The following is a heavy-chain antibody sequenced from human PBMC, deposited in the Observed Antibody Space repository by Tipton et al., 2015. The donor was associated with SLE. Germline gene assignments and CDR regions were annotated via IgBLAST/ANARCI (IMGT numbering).Heavy chain of an antibody. Sequence: QLVQSGAEVKKPGASVKVSCKASGYTFTSYGISWVRQAPGQGLEWMGWISAYNGNTNYAQKLQGRVTMTTDTSTSTASMELRSRRSGDTAVYYCAIPRGIAARDDAFDIWGQGTMVTVSS. CDR2: ISAYNGNT. CDR3: AIPRGIAARDDAFDI. CDR1: GYTFTSYG. V-gene: IGHV1-18*01. J-gene: IGHJ3*02. D-gene: IGHD6-6*01.